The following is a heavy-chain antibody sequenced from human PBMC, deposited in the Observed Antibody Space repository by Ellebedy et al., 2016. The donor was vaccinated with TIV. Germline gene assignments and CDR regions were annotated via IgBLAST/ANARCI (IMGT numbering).Heavy chain of an antibody. CDR3: ARELPLYCSGGSCYSYYFDY. D-gene: IGHD2-15*01. Sequence: PGGSLRLSCAASGFPFSTYAMHWVRQPPGKGLEWVAAISYDGSNQYYADSVKGRFTISRDNSKNTLYLQMNSLRAEDTAVYYCARELPLYCSGGSCYSYYFDYWGQGTLVTVSS. CDR1: GFPFSTYA. CDR2: ISYDGSNQ. J-gene: IGHJ4*02. V-gene: IGHV3-30-3*01.